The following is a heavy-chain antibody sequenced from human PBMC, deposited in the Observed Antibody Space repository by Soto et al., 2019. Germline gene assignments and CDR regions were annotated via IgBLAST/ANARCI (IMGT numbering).Heavy chain of an antibody. D-gene: IGHD6-13*01. Sequence: QGQLQQSGPGLVKPSQTLSLTCAISGDSVSSDITSWNWIRQSPSRGLEWLGRTYYRSKWFHDYAASVKSRITITPDTSKNQFSLELNSMTPEDTAVYYCSRGNALDVWGQGTLVTVSS. J-gene: IGHJ3*01. CDR1: GDSVSSDITS. CDR3: SRGNALDV. V-gene: IGHV6-1*01. CDR2: TYYRSKWFH.